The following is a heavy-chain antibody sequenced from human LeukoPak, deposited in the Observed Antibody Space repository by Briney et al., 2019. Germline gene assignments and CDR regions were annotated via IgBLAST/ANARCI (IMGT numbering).Heavy chain of an antibody. D-gene: IGHD2-2*01. Sequence: SGRSLRLSCAASGFTFSSHAMHWVRQAPGKGLEWVSSISSSSSYIYYADSVKGRFTISRDNAKNSLYLQMNSLRAEDTAVYYCARDSSGMDVWGQGTTVTVSS. V-gene: IGHV3-21*01. CDR1: GFTFSSHA. CDR2: ISSSSSYI. CDR3: ARDSSGMDV. J-gene: IGHJ6*02.